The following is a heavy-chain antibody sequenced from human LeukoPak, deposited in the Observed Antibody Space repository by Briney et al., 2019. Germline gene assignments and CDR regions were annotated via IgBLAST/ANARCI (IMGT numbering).Heavy chain of an antibody. CDR3: ARDRGGSYLGSDY. V-gene: IGHV3-33*01. Sequence: GRSLRLSCAASGFTFSSYGMHWVRQAPGKGLEWVAVIWYDGSNKYYADSVKGRFTISRDNSKDTPYLQMNSLRAEDTAVYYCARDRGGSYLGSDYWGQGTLVTVSS. CDR2: IWYDGSNK. CDR1: GFTFSSYG. D-gene: IGHD1-26*01. J-gene: IGHJ4*02.